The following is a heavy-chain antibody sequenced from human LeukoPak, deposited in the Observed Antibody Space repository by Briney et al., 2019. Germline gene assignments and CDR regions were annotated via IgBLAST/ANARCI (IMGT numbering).Heavy chain of an antibody. Sequence: GGSLRLSYAASGFTFSSYWMHWVRQAPGKGLVWVSRISSDESRTNYADSVKGRFTISRDNAKNTVFLQMNSLRAEDTAVYYCARVRAVAGTDVLYYFDYWGQGTLVTVSS. J-gene: IGHJ4*02. CDR3: ARVRAVAGTDVLYYFDY. D-gene: IGHD6-19*01. CDR1: GFTFSSYW. CDR2: ISSDESRT. V-gene: IGHV3-74*01.